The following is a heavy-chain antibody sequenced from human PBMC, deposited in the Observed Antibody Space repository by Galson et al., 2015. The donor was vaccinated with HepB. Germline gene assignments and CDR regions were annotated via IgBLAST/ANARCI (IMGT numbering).Heavy chain of an antibody. V-gene: IGHV1-46*03. D-gene: IGHD2-15*01. CDR3: ARVSPPCSGGSCYSGGVDY. CDR2: INPSGGST. J-gene: IGHJ4*02. CDR1: GYTFTSYY. Sequence: SVKVSCKASGYTFTSYYMHWVRQAPGQGLEWMGIINPSGGSTSYAQKFQGRVTMTRDTSTSTVYMELSSLRSEDTAVYYCARVSPPCSGGSCYSGGVDYWGQGTLVTVSS.